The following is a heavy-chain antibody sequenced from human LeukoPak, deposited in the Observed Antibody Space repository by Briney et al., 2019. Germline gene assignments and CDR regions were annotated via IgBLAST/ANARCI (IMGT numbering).Heavy chain of an antibody. CDR1: GGTISSYY. D-gene: IGHD6-19*01. Sequence: SETLSLTCTVSGGTISSYYWSWIRQPPGKGLEWVGYISYSGSINYNPSLKRGLTISVDTSKNQFSLKLSSVTAADTAVYYCARVLGAGTLFPFDHWGQGTLVTVSS. CDR2: ISYSGSI. V-gene: IGHV4-59*01. CDR3: ARVLGAGTLFPFDH. J-gene: IGHJ4*02.